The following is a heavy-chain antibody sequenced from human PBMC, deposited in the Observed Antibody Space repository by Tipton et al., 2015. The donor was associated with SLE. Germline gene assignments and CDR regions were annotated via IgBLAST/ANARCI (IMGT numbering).Heavy chain of an antibody. J-gene: IGHJ4*02. Sequence: GSLRLSCAASGFNFDDYTVHWVRQAPGKGLEWVSLISWDGGTIYYADSVKGRLTISRDNSKNFLYLQMNSLRIEDTALYYCAKDKNPYYDILSGYHGGFDYWGQGTLVTVSS. CDR2: ISWDGGTI. CDR3: AKDKNPYYDILSGYHGGFDY. CDR1: GFNFDDYT. D-gene: IGHD3-9*01. V-gene: IGHV3-43*01.